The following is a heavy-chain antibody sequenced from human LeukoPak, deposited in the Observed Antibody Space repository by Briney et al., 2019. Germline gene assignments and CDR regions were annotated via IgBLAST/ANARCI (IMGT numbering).Heavy chain of an antibody. CDR1: GFTFSSYS. V-gene: IGHV3-72*01. J-gene: IGHJ4*02. D-gene: IGHD2-15*01. CDR3: AVGYCSGGSCSGSDGDY. Sequence: GGPLRLSCAASGFTFSSYSMNWVRQAPGKGLEWVGRTRNKANSYTTEHAASVKGRFTISRDDSKNSLHLQMNSLRTEDTAVYYCAVGYCSGGSCSGSDGDYWGQGTLVTVSS. CDR2: TRNKANSYTT.